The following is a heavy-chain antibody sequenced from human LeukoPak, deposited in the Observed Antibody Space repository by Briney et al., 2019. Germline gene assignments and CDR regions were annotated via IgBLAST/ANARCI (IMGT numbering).Heavy chain of an antibody. CDR3: ARDAAYKKFDY. V-gene: IGHV3-7*03. CDR2: MSPDGNGK. CDR1: GFTFSTSS. Sequence: GGSLRLSCAASGFTFSTSSMQWVRQAPGKGLEWVASMSPDGNGKGYVHSVRGRFTISRDNAENSLHLHMDRLTAEDTAVYYCARDAAYKKFDYWGQGTVVTVSS. J-gene: IGHJ4*02. D-gene: IGHD2-21*01.